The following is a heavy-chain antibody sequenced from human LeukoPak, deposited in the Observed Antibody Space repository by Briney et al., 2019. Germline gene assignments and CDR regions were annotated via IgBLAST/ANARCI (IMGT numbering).Heavy chain of an antibody. CDR2: IGTASDT. CDR1: GFTLSSYS. Sequence: GGSLRLSCAASGFTLSSYSMNWVRQAPGKGLEWVSTIGTASDTYYPGSVEGRFTLSRDNAKNSLYLQMNSLTAGDTAVYYCARGPPRGKYYYMDVWGKGTTVTVSS. D-gene: IGHD1-1*01. V-gene: IGHV3-13*01. CDR3: ARGPPRGKYYYMDV. J-gene: IGHJ6*03.